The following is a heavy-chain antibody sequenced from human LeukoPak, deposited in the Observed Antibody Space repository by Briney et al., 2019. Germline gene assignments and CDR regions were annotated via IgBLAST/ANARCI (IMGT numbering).Heavy chain of an antibody. V-gene: IGHV3-21*01. CDR2: ISSSSSYI. D-gene: IGHD4-23*01. CDR1: GFTFSSYS. Sequence: GGSLRLSCAASGFTFSSYSMNWVRQAPGKGLEWVSSISSSSSYIYYADSVKGRFTISRDNAKNSLYLQMNSLRAEDTAVYYCTSGPTVDFDYWGQGTLVTVSS. CDR3: TSGPTVDFDY. J-gene: IGHJ4*02.